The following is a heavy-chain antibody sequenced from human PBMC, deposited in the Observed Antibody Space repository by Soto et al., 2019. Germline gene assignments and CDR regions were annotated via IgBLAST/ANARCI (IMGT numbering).Heavy chain of an antibody. CDR3: ARVRGLAPYYYYDMDV. D-gene: IGHD3-16*01. CDR2: ISSSSSTI. CDR1: GFTLSSYS. Sequence: GGSLRLSCAASGFTLSSYSMNWVRQAPGKGLEWVSYISSSSSTIYYADSVKGRFTTSRDNAKDSLYLQMNSLRAEDTAVYYCARVRGLAPYYYYDMDVWGKGSTVTVSS. J-gene: IGHJ6*03. V-gene: IGHV3-48*01.